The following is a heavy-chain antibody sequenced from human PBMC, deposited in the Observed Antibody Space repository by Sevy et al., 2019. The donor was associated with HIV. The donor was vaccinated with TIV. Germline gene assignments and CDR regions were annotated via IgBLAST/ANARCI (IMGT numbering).Heavy chain of an antibody. CDR1: GYTLTELS. CDR3: ASSYRIAVADFDY. Sequence: ASVKVSCKVSGYTLTELSIHWVRQAPGKGLEWMAGFDPEDGEIIYAQKFQGRVTMTEDTSAETGYMELSSLRSDDTDGYYCASSYRIAVADFDYWGQGTQVTVSS. D-gene: IGHD6-19*01. CDR2: FDPEDGEI. V-gene: IGHV1-24*01. J-gene: IGHJ4*02.